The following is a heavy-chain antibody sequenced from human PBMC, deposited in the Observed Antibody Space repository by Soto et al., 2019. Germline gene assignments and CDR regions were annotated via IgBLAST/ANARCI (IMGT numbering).Heavy chain of an antibody. D-gene: IGHD3-10*02. V-gene: IGHV3-48*03. CDR1: GFTFSSYE. CDR3: ARQPAHVSEASLKWFEQ. Sequence: EVLLVESGGGLVQPGGSLRLSCTASGFTFSSYEMNWVRQAPGNGLEWISYISTSGRTIFDAGSVKGRFTISRDNTRNTLFLQMDRLRPEDTAVYSCARQPAHVSEASLKWFEQWGQGTLVIVSS. J-gene: IGHJ5*02. CDR2: ISTSGRTI.